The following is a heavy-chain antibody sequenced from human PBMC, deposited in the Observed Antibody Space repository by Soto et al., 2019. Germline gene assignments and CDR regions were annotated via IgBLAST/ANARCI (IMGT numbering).Heavy chain of an antibody. CDR3: AREGAPMGATPAFDI. V-gene: IGHV1-18*01. CDR1: GYTFTSYG. J-gene: IGHJ3*02. CDR2: ISAYNGNT. D-gene: IGHD1-26*01. Sequence: GASVKVSCKASGYTFTSYGISWVRQAPGQGLEWMGWISAYNGNTNYAQKLQGRVTMTTDTSTSTAYMELRSLRSDDTAVYYCAREGAPMGATPAFDIWGQGTMVTVSS.